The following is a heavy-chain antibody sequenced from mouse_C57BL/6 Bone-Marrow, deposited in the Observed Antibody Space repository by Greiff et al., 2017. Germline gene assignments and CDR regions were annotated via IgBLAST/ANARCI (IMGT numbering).Heavy chain of an antibody. CDR3: ARDYYGSSYAMDY. CDR1: GYAFSSSW. D-gene: IGHD1-1*01. Sequence: QVQLQQSGPELVKPGASVKISCKASGYAFSSSWMNWVKQRTGKGLEWIGRIYPGDGDTNYNGKFKGKATLTADKSSSTAYMQLSSLTSEDSAVYFCARDYYGSSYAMDYCGQGTSVTVSS. V-gene: IGHV1-82*01. CDR2: IYPGDGDT. J-gene: IGHJ4*01.